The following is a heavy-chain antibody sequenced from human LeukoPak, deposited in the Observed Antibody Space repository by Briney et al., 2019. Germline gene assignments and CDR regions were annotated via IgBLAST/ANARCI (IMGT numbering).Heavy chain of an antibody. D-gene: IGHD3-22*01. CDR1: GYSISSGYY. J-gene: IGHJ5*02. CDR3: ARQDDSSANWFDP. CDR2: IYHSGST. Sequence: SETLSLTCAVPGYSISSGYYWGWIRQPPGKGLEWIGSIYHSGSTYYNPSLKSRVTISVDTSKNQFSLKLSSVTAADTAVYYCARQDDSSANWFDPWGQGTLVTVSS. V-gene: IGHV4-38-2*01.